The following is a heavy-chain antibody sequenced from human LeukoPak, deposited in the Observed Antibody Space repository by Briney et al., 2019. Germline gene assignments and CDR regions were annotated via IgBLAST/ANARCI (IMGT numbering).Heavy chain of an antibody. J-gene: IGHJ4*02. CDR1: GFTFSNAW. CDR3: SAYYNGRGDY. D-gene: IGHD3-10*01. Sequence: PGGSLRLSCAASGFTFSNAWMSWVRQAPGKGLEWVGRSISRSGGVTTEYAATVKGRFTISRDDSRNTVYLQMNSLKIEDTAVYYCSAYYNGRGDYWGQGTLVTVSS. V-gene: IGHV3-15*01. CDR2: SISRSGGVTT.